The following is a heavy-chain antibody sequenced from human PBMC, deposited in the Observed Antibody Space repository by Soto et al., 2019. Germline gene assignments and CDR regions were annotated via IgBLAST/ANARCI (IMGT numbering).Heavy chain of an antibody. V-gene: IGHV3-30-3*01. CDR2: VSYDGNNQ. J-gene: IGHJ4*02. CDR3: ARDRVYYYNNSGYYNFDY. CDR1: GFIFSTYA. Sequence: QVHLVESGGGVVQPGRSLRVSCAASGFIFSTYAMHWVRQAPGKGLEWVAVVSYDGNNQFYAESVKGRFTISRDSSKTTLYLQMNNLREEDTAVYYCARDRVYYYNNSGYYNFDYWGQGTLVIVSS. D-gene: IGHD3-22*01.